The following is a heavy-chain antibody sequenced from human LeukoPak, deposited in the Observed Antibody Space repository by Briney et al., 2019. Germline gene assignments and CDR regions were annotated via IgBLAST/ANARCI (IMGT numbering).Heavy chain of an antibody. J-gene: IGHJ4*02. CDR1: GFTFDDYA. CDR2: ISWNSGSI. V-gene: IGHV3-9*01. Sequence: GGSLRLSCAASGFTFDDYAMHWVRQAPGKGLEWVSGISWNSGSIGYADSVKGRFTISRDNSKNTLYLQMNSLRAEDTTVYYCAKDGSLADWGQGTLVTVSS. CDR3: AKDGSLAD.